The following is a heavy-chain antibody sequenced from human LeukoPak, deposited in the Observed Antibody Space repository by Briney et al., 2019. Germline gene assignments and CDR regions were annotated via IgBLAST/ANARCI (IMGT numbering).Heavy chain of an antibody. CDR1: GFTFSSYE. D-gene: IGHD7-27*01. Sequence: GGSLRLSCAASGFTFSSYEMNWVRQAPGKGLEWVSYISSSGSTIYYADSVKGRFTISRDNSKHSLYLQMNSLRTEDTALYYCAKDTAWGYFDYWGQGTLVTVSS. CDR2: ISSSGSTI. CDR3: AKDTAWGYFDY. V-gene: IGHV3-48*03. J-gene: IGHJ4*02.